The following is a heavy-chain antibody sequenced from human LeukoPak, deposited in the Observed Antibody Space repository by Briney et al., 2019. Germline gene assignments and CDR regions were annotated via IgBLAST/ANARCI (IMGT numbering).Heavy chain of an antibody. V-gene: IGHV5-51*01. D-gene: IGHD6-25*01. CDR2: IYPGDSDT. J-gene: IGHJ4*02. Sequence: GESLKISCKGSGYSFTTFWIGWVRQMPGKGLEWMGIIYPGDSDTRYSPSFQGQVTISADKSLTTAHLQWSNLKASDTATYYCARLSPTIAAADSSWDYWGQGTLVTVSS. CDR3: ARLSPTIAAADSSWDY. CDR1: GYSFTTFW.